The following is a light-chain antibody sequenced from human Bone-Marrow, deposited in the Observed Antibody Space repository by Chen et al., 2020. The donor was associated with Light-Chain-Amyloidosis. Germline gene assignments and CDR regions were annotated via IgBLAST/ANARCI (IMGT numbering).Light chain of an antibody. CDR3: QQSYNSPYT. CDR2: AAS. V-gene: IGKV1-39*01. Sequence: DIQMTQSPSSLSASVGDRVTITCRASQSISSYLNWYQQKPGNAPKLLIYAASSLQSGVASRFSGSGSGTDFTLTISSLRLEDFATYYCQQSYNSPYTFGQGTKLEIK. J-gene: IGKJ2*01. CDR1: QSISSY.